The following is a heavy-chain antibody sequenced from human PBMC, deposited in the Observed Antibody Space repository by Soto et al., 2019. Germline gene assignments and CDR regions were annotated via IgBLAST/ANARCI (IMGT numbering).Heavy chain of an antibody. V-gene: IGHV3-23*01. CDR3: AKMRFDSYPYYFPY. CDR2: ISGSGGST. CDR1: GFTFSSYV. J-gene: IGHJ4*02. Sequence: EVHLLESGGGLVQPGGSLRLSCAASGFTFSSYVMSWVRQAPGKGLEWVSGISGSGGSTYYADSVKGRFTISRDNSKNTLYLQMNSLSAEDTAVYYCAKMRFDSYPYYFPYWGQGTLVTVSS. D-gene: IGHD2-21*01.